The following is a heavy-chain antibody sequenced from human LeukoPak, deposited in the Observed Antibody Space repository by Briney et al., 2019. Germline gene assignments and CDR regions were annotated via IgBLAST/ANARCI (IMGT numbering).Heavy chain of an antibody. J-gene: IGHJ4*02. D-gene: IGHD3-10*02. CDR2: TSANNGHT. Sequence: ASVKVSCKASGYTFTSYGISWARQAPGQGLEWMGFTSANNGHTNYVQKFQGRVTMTTDTSTNTAYMELRSLRFDDTAMYYCARDYFSDYVFDFWGQGTLITVSS. CDR1: GYTFTSYG. CDR3: ARDYFSDYVFDF. V-gene: IGHV1-18*01.